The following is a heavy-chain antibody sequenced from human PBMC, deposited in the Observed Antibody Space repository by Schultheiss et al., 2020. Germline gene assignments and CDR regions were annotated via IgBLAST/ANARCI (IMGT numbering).Heavy chain of an antibody. V-gene: IGHV4-59*01. CDR3: ARALFGNGMDV. CDR1: GGSFSGYY. CDR2: IYYSGST. J-gene: IGHJ6*02. Sequence: SQTLSLTCAVYGGSFSGYYWSWIRQPPGKGLEWIGYIYYSGSTNYNPSLKSRVTISVDTSKNQFSLKLSSVTAADTAVYYCARALFGNGMDVWGQGTTVTVSS. D-gene: IGHD3-3*01.